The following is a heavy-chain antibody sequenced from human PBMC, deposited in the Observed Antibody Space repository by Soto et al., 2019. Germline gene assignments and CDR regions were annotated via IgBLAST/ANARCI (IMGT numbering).Heavy chain of an antibody. D-gene: IGHD3-16*01. Sequence: QITLKESGPTLIKPTQTLTLTCTFSGFSLSTNGVGVGWIRQPPGKALTWLALIYWDDAKRYSPSLKSRLPITKDTSKNHVVLTMTNIDPLDTATYCCAHRPCKISRLPLGDLTYYFDPWGQGTLVTVS. CDR1: GFSLSTNGVG. V-gene: IGHV2-5*02. J-gene: IGHJ5*01. CDR3: AHRPCKISRLPLGDLTYYFDP. CDR2: IYWDDAK.